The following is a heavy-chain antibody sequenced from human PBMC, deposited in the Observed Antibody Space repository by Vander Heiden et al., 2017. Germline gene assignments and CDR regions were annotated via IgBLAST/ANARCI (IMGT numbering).Heavy chain of an antibody. CDR3: ARDGAVAGMGSFDY. CDR1: GGSISTYY. Sequence: QVQLQESGLGLVKPSETLSRPRTVTGGSISTYYWLWIRQPPGKGLEWIGYIYDGGSTNYNPSLKSRVTISVGTSKNQYSLKLSSVTAADTAVYYCARDGAVAGMGSFDYWGQGALVTVSS. J-gene: IGHJ4*02. D-gene: IGHD6-19*01. CDR2: IYDGGST. V-gene: IGHV4-59*01.